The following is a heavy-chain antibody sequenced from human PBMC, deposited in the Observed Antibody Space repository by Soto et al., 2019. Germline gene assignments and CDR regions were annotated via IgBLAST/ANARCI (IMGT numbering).Heavy chain of an antibody. Sequence: GGSLRLSCAASGFTFSSYEMNWVRQAPGKGLEWVSYISSSGSTIYYADSVKGRFTISRDNAKNSLYLQMNSLRAEDTAVYYCARGYDFWRGYYTRNYYYYGMDVWGQGTTVTVSS. J-gene: IGHJ6*02. CDR2: ISSSGSTI. CDR3: ARGYDFWRGYYTRNYYYYGMDV. CDR1: GFTFSSYE. D-gene: IGHD3-3*01. V-gene: IGHV3-48*03.